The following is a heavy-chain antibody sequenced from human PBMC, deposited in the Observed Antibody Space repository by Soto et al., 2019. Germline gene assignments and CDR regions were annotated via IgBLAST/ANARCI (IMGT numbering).Heavy chain of an antibody. CDR2: IYYSGST. J-gene: IGHJ4*02. D-gene: IGHD4-17*01. CDR1: GGSISSSSYY. V-gene: IGHV4-39*01. Sequence: QLQLQESGPGLVKPSETLSLTCTVSGGSISSSSYYWGWIRQPPGKGLEWIGSIYYSGSTYYNPSLKSRVTISVDTSKNQFSLKLSSVTAADTAVYYCARQRSGDYDPLYFDYWGQGTLVTVSS. CDR3: ARQRSGDYDPLYFDY.